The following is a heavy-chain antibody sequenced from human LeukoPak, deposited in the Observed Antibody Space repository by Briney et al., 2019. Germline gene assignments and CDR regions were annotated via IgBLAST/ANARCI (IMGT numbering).Heavy chain of an antibody. D-gene: IGHD5-12*01. J-gene: IGHJ4*02. Sequence: ASVKVSCKASGYTFTGYYMHWVRQAPGQGLEWMGWINPNSGGTNYAQKFQGRVTMTRDTSISTAYMELSRLRSDDTAVYYCARVGGYSGYDFDYWGQGTLATVSS. V-gene: IGHV1-2*02. CDR3: ARVGGYSGYDFDY. CDR2: INPNSGGT. CDR1: GYTFTGYY.